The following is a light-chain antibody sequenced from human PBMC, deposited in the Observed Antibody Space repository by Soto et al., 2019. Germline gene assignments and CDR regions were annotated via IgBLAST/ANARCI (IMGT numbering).Light chain of an antibody. CDR2: GES. CDR3: QQYGSSPRT. V-gene: IGKV3-20*01. Sequence: DIALTQSPGTLSLSPGDSATLSCRASQSVGSRFLAWYQQKPGQAPRILIYGESNRATGIPDRLSGSGSGTDLTLTISRLEPEDFAVYYCQQYGSSPRTFGQGTKVDIK. J-gene: IGKJ1*01. CDR1: QSVGSRF.